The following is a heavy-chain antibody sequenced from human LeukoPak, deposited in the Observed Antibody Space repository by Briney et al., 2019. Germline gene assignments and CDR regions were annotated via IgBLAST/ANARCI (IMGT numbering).Heavy chain of an antibody. CDR3: ARSLGSGSYYLLYYYYYYMDV. J-gene: IGHJ6*03. CDR2: INPNSGGT. D-gene: IGHD3-10*01. V-gene: IGHV1-2*02. Sequence: ASVKVSCKASGYTFTGYYMHWVRQAPGQGLEWMGWINPNSGGTNYAQKFQGRVTMTRNTSISTAYMELSSLRSEDTAVYYCARSLGSGSYYLLYYYYYYMDVWGKGTTVTVSS. CDR1: GYTFTGYY.